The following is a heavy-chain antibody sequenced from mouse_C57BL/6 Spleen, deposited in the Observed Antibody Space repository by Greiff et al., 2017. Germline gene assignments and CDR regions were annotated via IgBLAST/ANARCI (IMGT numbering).Heavy chain of an antibody. Sequence: QVQLKQSGPGLVQPSQSLSITCTVSGFSLTSYGVHWVRQSPGKGLEWLGVIWSGGSTDYNAAFISRLSIIKDNSKSQVFFKMISLQADDTAVYYCARNENGYYYFDYWGQGTTLTVSS. CDR3: ARNENGYYYFDY. V-gene: IGHV2-2*01. CDR2: IWSGGST. CDR1: GFSLTSYG. J-gene: IGHJ2*01. D-gene: IGHD2-3*01.